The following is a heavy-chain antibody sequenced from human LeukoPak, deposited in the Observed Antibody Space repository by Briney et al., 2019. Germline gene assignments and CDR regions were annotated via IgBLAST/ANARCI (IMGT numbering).Heavy chain of an antibody. Sequence: PSETLSLTCSVSGFSINRGYWWGWIRQPPGKGLEWIGTIYHSGSSYYNPSLKSRVTISVDTSKNQFSLKLSSVTAADTAVYYCAMNVDTAMVIGIGGIDYWGQGTLVTVSS. CDR2: IYHSGSS. J-gene: IGHJ4*02. D-gene: IGHD5-18*01. V-gene: IGHV4-38-2*02. CDR1: GFSINRGYW. CDR3: AMNVDTAMVIGIGGIDY.